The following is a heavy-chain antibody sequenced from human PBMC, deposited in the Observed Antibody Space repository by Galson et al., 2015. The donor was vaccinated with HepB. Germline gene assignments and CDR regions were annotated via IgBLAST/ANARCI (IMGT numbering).Heavy chain of an antibody. V-gene: IGHV3-30*04. J-gene: IGHJ5*01. D-gene: IGHD2-21*01. CDR1: GFTFRTYT. Sequence: SLRLSCAASGFTFRTYTFHWFRQAPGKGLEWVALISSDGSKNNYADSARGRFTISRDNSWNTVCLQMSSLRPEDTAVYYCARAENCGGGECWLVDSWGLGTLVTVSS. CDR2: ISSDGSKN. CDR3: ARAENCGGGECWLVDS.